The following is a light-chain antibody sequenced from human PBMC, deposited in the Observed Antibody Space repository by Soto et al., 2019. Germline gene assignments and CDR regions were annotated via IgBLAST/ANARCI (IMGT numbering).Light chain of an antibody. V-gene: IGKV3-20*01. J-gene: IGKJ3*01. CDR1: QSVSSNY. CDR3: QQYGNSVFT. Sequence: EIVLTQSPGTLSLSPGERATLSCRASQSVSSNYLAWYQQKPGQAPRFLIYGASTRATGIPDRFSGRGSGTDFTLTISRLEPEDFAVYYCQQYGNSVFTFGPGTKVDIK. CDR2: GAS.